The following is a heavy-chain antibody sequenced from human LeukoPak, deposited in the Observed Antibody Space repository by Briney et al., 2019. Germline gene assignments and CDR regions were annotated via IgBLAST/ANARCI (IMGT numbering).Heavy chain of an antibody. CDR3: ARGDYYGSSDY. CDR2: IYYSGST. V-gene: IGHV4-59*01. D-gene: IGHD3-10*01. Sequence: PSETLSLTCTVSGGSISSYYWSWIRQPPGKGLEWIGYIYYSGSTDYNPSLKSRVTIPVDTSKNQFSLKLSSVTAADTAVYYCARGDYYGSSDYWGQGTLVTVSS. J-gene: IGHJ4*02. CDR1: GGSISSYY.